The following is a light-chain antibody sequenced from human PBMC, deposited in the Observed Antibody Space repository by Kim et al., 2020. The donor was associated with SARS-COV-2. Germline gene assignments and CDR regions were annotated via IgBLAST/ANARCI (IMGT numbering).Light chain of an antibody. J-gene: IGKJ3*01. CDR1: QSVLYSSNNKNY. V-gene: IGKV4-1*01. CDR3: QQYYSTPYT. Sequence: ATINCKSSQSVLYSSNNKNYLAWYQQKPGQPPKLLIYWASTRESGVPDRFSGSGSGTDFTLTISSLQDEDVAVYYCQQYYSTPYTFGPGTKVDI. CDR2: WAS.